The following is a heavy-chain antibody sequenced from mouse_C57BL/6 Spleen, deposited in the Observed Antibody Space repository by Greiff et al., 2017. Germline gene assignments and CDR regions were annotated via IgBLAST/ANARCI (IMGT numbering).Heavy chain of an antibody. V-gene: IGHV1-82*01. J-gene: IGHJ4*01. CDR3: ASVIYYDYGSRAMDY. CDR1: GYAFSSSR. Sequence: VKLMESGPELVKPGASVKISCKASGYAFSSSRMNWVKQRPGKGLEWIGRIYPGDGDTNYNGKFKGKATLTADKSSSTAYMQLSSLTSEDSAVYFCASVIYYDYGSRAMDYWGQGTSVTVSS. D-gene: IGHD2-4*01. CDR2: IYPGDGDT.